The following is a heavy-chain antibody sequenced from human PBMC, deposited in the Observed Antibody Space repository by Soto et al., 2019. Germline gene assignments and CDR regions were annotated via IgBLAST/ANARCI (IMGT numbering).Heavy chain of an antibody. J-gene: IGHJ4*02. CDR3: AKGGWLYD. D-gene: IGHD6-19*01. CDR1: AFTFNNYD. CDR2: VSTSGDTT. Sequence: EVQLLESGGGLIQPGGSLRLSCAASAFTFNNYDMSWVSQAPGQGLEWVSMVSTSGDTTYYADSVKGRFTISRDNSKNTLYLQMSSLRADDTALYYCAKGGWLYDWGQGTLVTVSS. V-gene: IGHV3-23*01.